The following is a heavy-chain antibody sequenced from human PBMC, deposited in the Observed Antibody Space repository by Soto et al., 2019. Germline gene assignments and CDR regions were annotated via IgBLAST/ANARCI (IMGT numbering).Heavy chain of an antibody. V-gene: IGHV1-18*04. D-gene: IGHD4-17*01. CDR1: GYTFTSYG. J-gene: IGHJ4*02. Sequence: QVQLVQSGAEVKKPGASVKVSCKASGYTFTSYGISWVREAPGQGLEWMGWISAYNGNTNYAQKLQGRVTMTTDTSTSTAYMELSSLRSEDTAEYYCAREIDGDYVYYFDYWGQGTLVTVSS. CDR3: AREIDGDYVYYFDY. CDR2: ISAYNGNT.